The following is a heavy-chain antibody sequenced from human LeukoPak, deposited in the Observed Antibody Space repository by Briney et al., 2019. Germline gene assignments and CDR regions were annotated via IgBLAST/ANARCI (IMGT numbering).Heavy chain of an antibody. V-gene: IGHV3-21*01. J-gene: IGHJ3*02. Sequence: GGSLRLSCAASGFTFSSYSMNWVRQAPGKGLEWVSSISSSSSYIYYADSVKGRFTISRDNAKNSLYLQMNSLRAEDTAVYYYARDGGYSYGPDAFDIWGQGTMVTVSS. CDR1: GFTFSSYS. D-gene: IGHD5-18*01. CDR3: ARDGGYSYGPDAFDI. CDR2: ISSSSSYI.